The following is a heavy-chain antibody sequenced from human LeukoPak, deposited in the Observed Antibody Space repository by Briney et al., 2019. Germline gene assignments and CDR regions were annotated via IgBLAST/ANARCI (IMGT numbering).Heavy chain of an antibody. CDR3: ARGGSSSSYYFYYGIDV. CDR2: ISYDGTNK. Sequence: GGSLRLSCTASGFTFSYYAMHWVRQAPGKGLEWVAVISYDGTNKYYADSVKGRFTISRDNSKNTLYLQTNSLRAEDTAVYYCARGGSSSSYYFYYGIDVWGQGTTVTVSS. V-gene: IGHV3-30-3*01. D-gene: IGHD6-6*01. J-gene: IGHJ6*02. CDR1: GFTFSYYA.